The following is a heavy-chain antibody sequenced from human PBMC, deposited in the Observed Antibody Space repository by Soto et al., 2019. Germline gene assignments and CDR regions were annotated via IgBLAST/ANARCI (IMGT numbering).Heavy chain of an antibody. Sequence: EVQLLESGGDLVRPGESLRLSCAASGFNFNKYGMSWVRQAPGEGLEWVSGISCCGGTASYADSVKGRFTIARDDSKNTLFLHMNSLRVEDTAEYYCAKADGEQWLLPHLENWGRGTLVTVS. CDR3: AKADGEQWLLPHLEN. J-gene: IGHJ4*02. V-gene: IGHV3-23*01. CDR1: GFNFNKYG. D-gene: IGHD6-19*01. CDR2: ISCCGGTA.